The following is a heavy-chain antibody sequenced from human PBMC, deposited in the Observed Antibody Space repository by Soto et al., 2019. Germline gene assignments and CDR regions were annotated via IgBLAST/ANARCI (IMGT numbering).Heavy chain of an antibody. J-gene: IGHJ3*02. CDR2: IRNNGGRT. D-gene: IGHD3-16*01. Sequence: PGRSLRLSCAASGFTLSSYYMSWVRQAPGKWLEWVANIRNNGGRTYYADSVKGRFTISRDDSKNTLSLEINSLRGDDTAVYYCAKAGEYMYEGFDIWGEGTMVTVSS. CDR1: GFTLSSYY. CDR3: AKAGEYMYEGFDI. V-gene: IGHV3-23*01.